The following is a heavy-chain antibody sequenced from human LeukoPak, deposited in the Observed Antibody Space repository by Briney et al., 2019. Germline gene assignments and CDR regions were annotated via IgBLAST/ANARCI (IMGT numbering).Heavy chain of an antibody. CDR3: ASRREYYYDSSGYYSTRDY. J-gene: IGHJ4*02. CDR1: GGTFSSYA. D-gene: IGHD3-22*01. CDR2: IIPIFGTA. V-gene: IGHV1-69*05. Sequence: GASVKVSCKASGGTFSSYAISWVRQAPGQGLEWMGGIIPIFGTANYAQKFQGRVTITTDESTSTAYMELSSLRSEDTAVYYCASRREYYYDSSGYYSTRDYWGQGTLVTVSS.